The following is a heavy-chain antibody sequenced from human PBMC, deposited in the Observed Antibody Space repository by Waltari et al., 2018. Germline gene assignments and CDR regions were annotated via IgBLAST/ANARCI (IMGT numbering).Heavy chain of an antibody. J-gene: IGHJ4*02. CDR2: INAVYGNT. D-gene: IGHD5-18*01. Sequence: QVQLVQSGAAVRESGASVRVSGKASGYTFTNYAIHWVRQVPGQRPEWRGWINAVYGNTKYSQKFHGSVTIISDTSASTASMELHSPRSADTADYYCARDSSGYNYGYGYWGQGTLVTVSS. V-gene: IGHV1-3*01. CDR3: ARDSSGYNYGYGY. CDR1: GYTFTNYA.